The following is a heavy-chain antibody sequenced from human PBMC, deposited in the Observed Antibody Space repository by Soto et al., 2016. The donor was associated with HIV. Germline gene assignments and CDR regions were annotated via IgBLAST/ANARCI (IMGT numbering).Heavy chain of an antibody. CDR2: ISAYTGNT. J-gene: IGHJ3*02. D-gene: IGHD6-19*01. CDR1: GYTFTSYG. CDR3: ARDREAVLGSAWSNDPFDI. V-gene: IGHV1-18*01. Sequence: QVQLVQSGAEVKKPGASVKVSCKASGYTFTSYGISWVRQAPGQGLEWMGWISAYTGNTNYAQKFQGRVTMTTDTSTSTAYMELRSLRSDDTAVYFCARDREAVLGSAWSNDPFDIWGQGTMVTVSS.